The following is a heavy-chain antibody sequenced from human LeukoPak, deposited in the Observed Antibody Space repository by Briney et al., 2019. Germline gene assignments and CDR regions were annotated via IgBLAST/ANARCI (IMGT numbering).Heavy chain of an antibody. Sequence: GGSLRLSCAASGFTFSSYGMHWVRQAPGKGLEWVAVIWYDGSNKYYADSVKGRFTISRDNSKNTLHLQMNSLRAEDTAVYYCARDGHCSGGSCYPYHFDYWGQGTLVTVSS. V-gene: IGHV3-33*01. J-gene: IGHJ4*02. CDR3: ARDGHCSGGSCYPYHFDY. CDR1: GFTFSSYG. D-gene: IGHD2-15*01. CDR2: IWYDGSNK.